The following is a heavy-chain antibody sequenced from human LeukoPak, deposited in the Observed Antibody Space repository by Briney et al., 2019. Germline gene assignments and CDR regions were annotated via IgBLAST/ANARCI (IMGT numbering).Heavy chain of an antibody. Sequence: GGSLRLSCAASGFTFSTCAMNWVRQAPGKGLEWVAVISYDGSDKYYADSVKGRFTISRDNSKNTLYLQMNSLRAEDTAVYYCARDSLYYYDSSGYYPTGAFDIWGQGTMVTVSS. J-gene: IGHJ3*02. D-gene: IGHD3-22*01. CDR1: GFTFSTCA. CDR3: ARDSLYYYDSSGYYPTGAFDI. V-gene: IGHV3-30-3*01. CDR2: ISYDGSDK.